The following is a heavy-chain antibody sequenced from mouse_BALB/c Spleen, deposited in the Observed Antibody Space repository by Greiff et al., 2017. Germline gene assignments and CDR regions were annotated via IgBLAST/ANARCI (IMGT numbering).Heavy chain of an antibody. CDR1: GYTFTSYW. J-gene: IGHJ4*01. CDR3: ARSYDEAMDY. D-gene: IGHD2-12*01. Sequence: VQLQQSGAELAKPGASVKMSCKASGYTFTSYWMHWVKQRPGQGLEWIGYINPSTGYTEYNQKFKDKATLTADKSSSTAYMQLSSLTSEDSAVYYCARSYDEAMDYWGQGTSVTVSS. V-gene: IGHV1-7*01. CDR2: INPSTGYT.